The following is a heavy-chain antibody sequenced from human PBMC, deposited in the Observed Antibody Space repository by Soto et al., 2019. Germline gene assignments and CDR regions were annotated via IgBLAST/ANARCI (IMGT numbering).Heavy chain of an antibody. J-gene: IGHJ4*01. CDR3: ARVHVMVVAGSTFDY. Sequence: PSETLSLTCAVSGYSISTGFNWAWIRQPPGKGLEWIGSIYHSGSTYYNLSLKSRVTISVDTSNNQFSLKLTSVTAADTAVYYCARVHVMVVAGSTFDYWGHGTLVTVSS. CDR1: GYSISTGFN. D-gene: IGHD6-19*01. V-gene: IGHV4-38-2*01. CDR2: IYHSGST.